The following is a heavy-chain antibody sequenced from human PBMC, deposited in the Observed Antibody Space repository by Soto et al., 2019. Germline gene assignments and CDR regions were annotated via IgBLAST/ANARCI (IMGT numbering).Heavy chain of an antibody. J-gene: IGHJ6*02. V-gene: IGHV1-18*01. CDR1: GYTFTSYG. CDR3: ARDAATPVSERTYYYGMDV. CDR2: ISAYNGNT. Sequence: GASVKVSCKASGYTFTSYGISWVRQAPGQGLEWMGWISAYNGNTNYAQKLQGRVTMTTDTSTSTAYMELRSLRSDDAAVYYCARDAATPVSERTYYYGMDVWGQGTTVTVSS.